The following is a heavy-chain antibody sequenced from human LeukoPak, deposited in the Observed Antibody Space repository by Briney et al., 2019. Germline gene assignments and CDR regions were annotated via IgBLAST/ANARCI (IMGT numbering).Heavy chain of an antibody. V-gene: IGHV4-39*07. J-gene: IGHJ4*02. CDR2: IYYSGST. CDR3: ARDHVSEMATIRMGSGYYFDY. D-gene: IGHD5-24*01. CDR1: GGSISSSSYY. Sequence: SETLSLTCTVSGGSISSSSYYWGWIRQPPGKGLEWIGSIYYSGSTYYTPSLKSRVTISIDTSKNQFSLKLSSVTAADTAVYYCARDHVSEMATIRMGSGYYFDYWGQGTLVTVSS.